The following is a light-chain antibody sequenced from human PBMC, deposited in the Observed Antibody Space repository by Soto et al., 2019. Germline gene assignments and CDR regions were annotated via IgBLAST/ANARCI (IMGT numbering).Light chain of an antibody. CDR1: QGISTY. Sequence: DIQMTQSPSSLSASIGDRVTITCRASQGISTYLNWYQQKPGKAPNLMIYTASNLQSGVPSRFSGSGSGTDFTLTISSLQPEDFATYYCQQSYSTPQTFGQGTKLEIK. CDR2: TAS. J-gene: IGKJ2*01. CDR3: QQSYSTPQT. V-gene: IGKV1-39*01.